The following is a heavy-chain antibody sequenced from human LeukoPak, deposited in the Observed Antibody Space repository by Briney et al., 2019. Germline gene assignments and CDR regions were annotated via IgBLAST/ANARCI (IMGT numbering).Heavy chain of an antibody. V-gene: IGHV4-34*01. Sequence: SETLSLTCAVYGGSFSGYYWSWIRQPPGKGLEWIGEINHSGSTNYNPSLKSRVTISVDTSKNQFSLKLSSVTAADTAVYYCARGXRXSWXLGAAYNWFDPWGQGTLVTVSS. CDR1: GGSFSGYY. CDR3: ARGXRXSWXLGAAYNWFDP. J-gene: IGHJ5*02. CDR2: INHSGST. D-gene: IGHD6-13*01.